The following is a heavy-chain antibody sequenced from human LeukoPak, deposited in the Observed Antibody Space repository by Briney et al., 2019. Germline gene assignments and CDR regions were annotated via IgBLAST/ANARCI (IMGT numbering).Heavy chain of an antibody. CDR3: ARDFWASYYYDSSGSFDP. CDR2: ISSSSSYI. Sequence: GGSLRLSCAASGFTFSSYSMNWVRQAPGKGLEWVSSISSSSSYIYYADSVKGRFTISRDSAKNSLYLQMNSLRAEDTAVYYCARDFWASYYYDSSGSFDPWGQGTLVTVSS. J-gene: IGHJ5*02. V-gene: IGHV3-21*01. D-gene: IGHD3-22*01. CDR1: GFTFSSYS.